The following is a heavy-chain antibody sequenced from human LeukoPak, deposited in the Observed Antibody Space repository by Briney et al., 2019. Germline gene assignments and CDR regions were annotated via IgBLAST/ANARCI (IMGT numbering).Heavy chain of an antibody. CDR2: IYYSGST. D-gene: IGHD3-10*01. CDR3: ASLRGPNGMDV. Sequence: SETLSLTCTVSGGSISSGDYYWSWIRQPPGKGLEWIGYIYYSGSTYYNPSLKSRVTISVDTSKNQFSLKLNSVTAADTAVYYCASLRGPNGMDVWGQGTTVTVSS. V-gene: IGHV4-30-4*01. CDR1: GGSISSGDYY. J-gene: IGHJ6*02.